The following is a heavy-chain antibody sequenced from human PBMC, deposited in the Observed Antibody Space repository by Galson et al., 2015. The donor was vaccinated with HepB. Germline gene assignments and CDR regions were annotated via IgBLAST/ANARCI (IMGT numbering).Heavy chain of an antibody. Sequence: QSGAEVKEPGESLRISCKGSGSSFTNYFITWVRQMPGRGLEWMGWLDPSDSYTNYSPSFRGHVTISADKSISTAYLQWNTLKASDTAMYYCASVASGAAFDYWGQGSLVTVSS. CDR1: GSSFTNYF. CDR2: LDPSDSYT. V-gene: IGHV5-10-1*01. J-gene: IGHJ4*02. CDR3: ASVASGAAFDY.